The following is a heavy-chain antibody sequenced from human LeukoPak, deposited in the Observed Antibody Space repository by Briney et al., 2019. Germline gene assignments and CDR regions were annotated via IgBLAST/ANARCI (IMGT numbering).Heavy chain of an antibody. CDR1: GGSISSGSYY. CDR3: ARRRSGSYYKNFDY. Sequence: SETLSLTCTVSGGSISSGSYYWSWIRQPAGKGLEWIGRIYTSGSTNYNPSLKSRVTISVDTSKNQFSLKLSSVTAADTAVYYCARRRSGSYYKNFDYWGQGTLVTVSS. J-gene: IGHJ4*02. V-gene: IGHV4-61*02. CDR2: IYTSGST. D-gene: IGHD3-10*01.